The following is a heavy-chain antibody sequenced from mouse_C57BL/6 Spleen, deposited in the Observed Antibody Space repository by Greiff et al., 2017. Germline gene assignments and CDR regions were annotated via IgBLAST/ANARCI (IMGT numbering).Heavy chain of an antibody. CDR1: GFTFSSYT. Sequence: DVMLVESGGGLVKPGGSLKLSCAASGFTFSSYTMSWVRQTPEKRLEWVATISGGGGNTYYPDSVKGRFTISRDNAKNTLYLQMSSLRSEDTALYYCARHYYGSSYGWYFDVWGTGTTVTVSS. CDR3: ARHYYGSSYGWYFDV. V-gene: IGHV5-9*01. J-gene: IGHJ1*03. D-gene: IGHD1-1*01. CDR2: ISGGGGNT.